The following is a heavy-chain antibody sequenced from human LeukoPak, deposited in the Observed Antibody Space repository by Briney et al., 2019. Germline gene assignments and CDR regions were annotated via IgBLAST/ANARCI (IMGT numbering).Heavy chain of an antibody. D-gene: IGHD3-9*01. Sequence: GGSLRLSCAATGFTFRSYSMNWVRQAPGKGLKWVSSISSSSSYLYYADSVKGRFTISRDNAKNSLYLQMNSLRAEDTVLFFWQKAAYDILTGYYPGYFDLWGRGTLVTVSS. CDR1: GFTFRSYS. J-gene: IGHJ2*01. CDR3: QKAAYDILTGYYPGYFDL. V-gene: IGHV3-21*01. CDR2: ISSSSSYL.